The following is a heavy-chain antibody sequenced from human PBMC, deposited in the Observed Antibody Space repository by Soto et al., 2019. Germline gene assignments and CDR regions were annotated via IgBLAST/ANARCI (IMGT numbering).Heavy chain of an antibody. J-gene: IGHJ4*02. V-gene: IGHV4-30-2*01. CDR3: AAGGGLPRYY. Sequence: QLPLQESGSGLVKPSQTLSLTCAVSGGSISSGGYSWSWIRQPPGKGLEWIGYIYHSGSTYYNPSLKSRVTISVDMSKNQFSLKLSSVTAADTAVYYCAAGGGLPRYYWGQGTLVTVSS. CDR2: IYHSGST. CDR1: GGSISSGGYS. D-gene: IGHD3-16*01.